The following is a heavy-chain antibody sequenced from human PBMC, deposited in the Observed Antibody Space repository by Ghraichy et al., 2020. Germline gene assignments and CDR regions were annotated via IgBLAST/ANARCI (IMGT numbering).Heavy chain of an antibody. D-gene: IGHD1-26*01. CDR2: ISYDGSAQ. V-gene: IGHV3-30*18. CDR1: GFTFSTYG. CDR3: AKEGFSRVSDWHFDL. J-gene: IGHJ2*01. Sequence: LNISCAASGFTFSTYGMHWVRQAPGKGLEWVAVISYDGSAQYYADSVKGRSTISRDNSKNTLYLQMNSLRPEDTAVYYCAKEGFSRVSDWHFDLWGRGTLVTVSS.